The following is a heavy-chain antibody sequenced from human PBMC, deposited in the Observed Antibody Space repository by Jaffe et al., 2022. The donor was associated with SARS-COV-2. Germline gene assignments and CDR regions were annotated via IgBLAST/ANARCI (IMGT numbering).Heavy chain of an antibody. D-gene: IGHD3-3*01. CDR2: ISYDGSKR. CDR3: ASPYDFWSGRRKDNWINP. Sequence: QVQLVESGGGVVQPGTSLRLSCVVSGFDISSFGMHWVRQAPGKGLEWVTIISYDGSKRYYADSVRGRFIISRDNSKNTLFLEMDNLRPEDTAIYYCASPYDFWSGRRKDNWINPWGQGTQVVVSS. V-gene: IGHV3-30*03. J-gene: IGHJ5*02. CDR1: GFDISSFG.